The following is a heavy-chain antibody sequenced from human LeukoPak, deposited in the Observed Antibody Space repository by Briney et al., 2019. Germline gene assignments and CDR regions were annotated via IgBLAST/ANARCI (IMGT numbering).Heavy chain of an antibody. CDR1: GYTFSTYG. CDR2: INTNTGNP. Sequence: ASVKVSCKASGYTFSTYGMHWVRQAPGQGLEWMGWINTNTGNPTYAQGFTGRFVFSLDTSVSTAYLQISSLKAEDTAVYYCARWFRELSNDYWGQGTLVTVSS. J-gene: IGHJ4*02. CDR3: ARWFRELSNDY. D-gene: IGHD3-10*01. V-gene: IGHV7-4-1*02.